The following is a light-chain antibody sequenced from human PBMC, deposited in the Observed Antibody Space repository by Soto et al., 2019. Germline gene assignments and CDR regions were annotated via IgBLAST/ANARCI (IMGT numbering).Light chain of an antibody. Sequence: IQLNHSPSSLASSVGDRVTITCRSSQGINNYLAWFQQKPGTAPKLLIFPASTLQSGVPSRFSGRVSGTDFNLTLSRLQPEDFATDYRQQLKSYPWTFGPGTKVELK. CDR3: QQLKSYPWT. CDR1: QGINNY. CDR2: PAS. V-gene: IGKV1-9*01. J-gene: IGKJ1*01.